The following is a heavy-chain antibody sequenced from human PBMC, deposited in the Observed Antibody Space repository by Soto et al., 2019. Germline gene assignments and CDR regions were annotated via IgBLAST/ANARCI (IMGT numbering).Heavy chain of an antibody. CDR1: GFAFSSYS. V-gene: IGHV3-48*02. CDR3: ARGLYYYDSSGYWGY. CDR2: ISGSSSTI. D-gene: IGHD3-22*01. J-gene: IGHJ4*02. Sequence: GGSLRLSCAASGFAFSSYSMNWVRQAPGKGLEWVSYISGSSSTIYYADSVKGRFTISRDNAKNSLYLQMNSLRDEDTAVYYCARGLYYYDSSGYWGYWGQGTLVTVSS.